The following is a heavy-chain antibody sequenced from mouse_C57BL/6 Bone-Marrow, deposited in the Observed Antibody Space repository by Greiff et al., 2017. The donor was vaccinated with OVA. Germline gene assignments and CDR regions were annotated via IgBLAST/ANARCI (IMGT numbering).Heavy chain of an antibody. J-gene: IGHJ3*01. Sequence: VQLKESGGDLVKPGGSLKLSCAASGFTFSSYGMSWVRQTPDKRLEWVATISSGGSYTYYPDSVKGRFTISRDNAKNTLYLQMSSLKSEDTAMYYCARRRRDWGQGTLVTVSA. CDR1: GFTFSSYG. V-gene: IGHV5-6*01. CDR3: ARRRRD. CDR2: ISSGGSYT.